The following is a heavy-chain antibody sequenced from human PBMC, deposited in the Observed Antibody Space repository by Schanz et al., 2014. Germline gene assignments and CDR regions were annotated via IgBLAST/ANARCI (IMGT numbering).Heavy chain of an antibody. CDR1: GFTFSNYW. CDR3: AKIERNED. D-gene: IGHD1-1*01. J-gene: IGHJ4*02. V-gene: IGHV3-23*04. Sequence: EVQLVESGGGLVQPGGSLRLSCVASGFTFSNYWMTWVRQAPGKGLEWVSAISGSGGSTYYADSVKGRFTISRDNSKNTLYLQMNSLRAEDTAVYFCAKIERNEDWGQGTLVTVSS. CDR2: ISGSGGST.